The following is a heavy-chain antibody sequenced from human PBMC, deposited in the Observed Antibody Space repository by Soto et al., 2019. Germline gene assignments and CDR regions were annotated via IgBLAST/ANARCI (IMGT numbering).Heavy chain of an antibody. D-gene: IGHD5-12*01. CDR1: GFTFDDYT. CDR2: ISWDGGST. CDR3: AKDKGPYSGYDYYFDY. J-gene: IGHJ4*02. V-gene: IGHV3-43*01. Sequence: GGSLRLSCAASGFTFDDYTMHWVRQAPGKGLEWVSLISWDGGSTYYADSVKGRFTISRDNSKNSLYLQMNSLRTEDTALYYCAKDKGPYSGYDYYFDYWGQGTLVTVSS.